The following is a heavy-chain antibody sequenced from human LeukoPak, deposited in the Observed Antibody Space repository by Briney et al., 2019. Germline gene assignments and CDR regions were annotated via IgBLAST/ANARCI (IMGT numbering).Heavy chain of an antibody. Sequence: GGSLRLSCSASGFTFSNYWMHWVRQAPGKGLVWVSRINKGGSDTRYADSVRGRFTISRDNAKNTVSLQMDSLRAEDTAVYYCARGGAVAGDYWGQGALVTVSS. D-gene: IGHD6-19*01. J-gene: IGHJ4*02. CDR1: GFTFSNYW. CDR2: INKGGSDT. V-gene: IGHV3-74*01. CDR3: ARGGAVAGDY.